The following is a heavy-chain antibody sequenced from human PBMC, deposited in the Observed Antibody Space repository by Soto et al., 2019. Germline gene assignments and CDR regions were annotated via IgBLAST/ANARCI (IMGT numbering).Heavy chain of an antibody. D-gene: IGHD3-3*01. Sequence: QVQLVQSGAEVKKPGASVKVSCKASGYTFTSYGISWVRQAPGQGLEWMGWISAYNGNTNYAQKLQGRVTMTTDTSTSTAYMELRSLRSGDTAVYYCARDLEPIFGVVHHVPYYYYYMDVCGKGTTVTVSS. V-gene: IGHV1-18*01. CDR1: GYTFTSYG. CDR3: ARDLEPIFGVVHHVPYYYYYMDV. CDR2: ISAYNGNT. J-gene: IGHJ6*03.